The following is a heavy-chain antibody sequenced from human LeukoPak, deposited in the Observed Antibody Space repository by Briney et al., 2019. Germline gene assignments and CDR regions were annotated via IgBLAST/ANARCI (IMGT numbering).Heavy chain of an antibody. CDR1: GFTFSDYY. Sequence: GGSLRLSCAASGFTFSDYYMSWVRQAPGKGLEWVSVIYSGGSTYYADSVKGRFTISRDNSKNTLYLQINILRAEDTAVYYCARGRYGDPYWYFDLWGRGTLVTVSS. D-gene: IGHD4-17*01. CDR3: ARGRYGDPYWYFDL. V-gene: IGHV3-53*01. CDR2: IYSGGST. J-gene: IGHJ2*01.